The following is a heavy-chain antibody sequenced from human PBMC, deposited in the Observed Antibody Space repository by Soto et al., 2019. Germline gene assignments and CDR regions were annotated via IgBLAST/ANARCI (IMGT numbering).Heavy chain of an antibody. D-gene: IGHD6-19*01. CDR2: IWYDGSNK. Sequence: QVQLEESGGGVVQPGRSLRLSCAASGFTFSSYGMQWVRQAPGKGLEWVAVIWYDGSNKYYADSVKGRFTISRDNSKNTLYLQMNSRGAEDTAVYYCARIPQIAVAGTRFGYFDLWGRGTLVTVSS. CDR3: ARIPQIAVAGTRFGYFDL. J-gene: IGHJ2*01. CDR1: GFTFSSYG. V-gene: IGHV3-33*01.